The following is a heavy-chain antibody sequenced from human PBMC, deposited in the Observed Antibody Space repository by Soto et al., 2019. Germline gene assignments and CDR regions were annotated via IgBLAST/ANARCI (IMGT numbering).Heavy chain of an antibody. D-gene: IGHD2-15*01. V-gene: IGHV3-64*01. J-gene: IGHJ3*02. CDR1: GFTFSSYA. CDR3: ARRGFGYCSGVTCGYAFDI. Sequence: EVQLVESGGGLVQPGGSLRLSCAASGFTFSSYAMHWVRQAPGKGLEYVSAVSTNGASTYYANSVKGRFTISRDNSNNTLYLQMGSLRAEDMAVYYCARRGFGYCSGVTCGYAFDIWGQGTMVTVSS. CDR2: VSTNGAST.